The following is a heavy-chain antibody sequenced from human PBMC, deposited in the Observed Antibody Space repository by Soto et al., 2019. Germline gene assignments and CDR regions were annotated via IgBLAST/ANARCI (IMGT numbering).Heavy chain of an antibody. V-gene: IGHV1-69*13. D-gene: IGHD3-10*01. J-gene: IGHJ6*02. CDR2: IIPIFGTA. CDR3: ARGGITMVRGVQYYYYYGMDV. CDR1: GGTFSIYA. Sequence: SVKVSCKASGGTFSIYAISCVLQSPLQWLDWMGGIIPIFGTANYAQKFQGRVTITADESTSTAYMELSSLRSEDTAVYYCARGGITMVRGVQYYYYYGMDVWGQGTTVTVSS.